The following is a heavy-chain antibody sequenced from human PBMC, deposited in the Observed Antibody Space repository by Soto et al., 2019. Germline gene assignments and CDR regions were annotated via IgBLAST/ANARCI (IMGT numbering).Heavy chain of an antibody. CDR1: GYTFTSYG. D-gene: IGHD4-17*01. CDR3: AMDYGDRPEYFKH. CDR2: ISPLKGRT. Sequence: QVQLVQSGPDLKRPGASMKVSCKASGYTFTSYGISWVRQAPGQGLEWMAWISPLKGRTQYSQKAQGRVTLSTDTPSNTAYMEMTTLRVDDQAVYYCAMDYGDRPEYFKHWGQGTLVTVS. V-gene: IGHV1-18*04. J-gene: IGHJ1*01.